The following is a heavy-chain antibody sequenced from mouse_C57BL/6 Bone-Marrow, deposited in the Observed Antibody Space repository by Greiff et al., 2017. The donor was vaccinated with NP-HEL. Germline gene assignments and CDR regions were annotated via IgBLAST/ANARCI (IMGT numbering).Heavy chain of an antibody. CDR2: IHPNSGST. V-gene: IGHV1-64*01. CDR1: GYTFTSYW. J-gene: IGHJ4*01. D-gene: IGHD2-5*01. CDR3: ARGRNYYSNYDYAMDY. Sequence: QVQLKESGAELVKPGASVKLSCKASGYTFTSYWMHWVKQRPGQGLEWIGMIHPNSGSTNYNEKFKSKATLTVDKSSSTAYMQLSSLTSEDSAVYYCARGRNYYSNYDYAMDYWGQGTSVTVSS.